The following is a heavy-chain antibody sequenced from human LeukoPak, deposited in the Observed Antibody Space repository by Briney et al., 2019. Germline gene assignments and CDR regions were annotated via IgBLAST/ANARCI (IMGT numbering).Heavy chain of an antibody. CDR1: GFTFSSYD. J-gene: IGHJ4*02. D-gene: IGHD5-24*01. V-gene: IGHV3-23*01. CDR3: ARSRDGYNILDY. CDR2: INNSGGST. Sequence: GGSLRLSCAASGFTFSSYDMSWVRQAPGKGLEWVAGINNSGGSTYYVDSVKGRFTISRDNSKNTLYLQMNSLRAEDTAIYYCARSRDGYNILDYWGQGTLVTVSS.